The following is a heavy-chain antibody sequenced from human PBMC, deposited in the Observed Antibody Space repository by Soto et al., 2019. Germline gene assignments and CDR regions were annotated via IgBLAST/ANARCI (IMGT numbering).Heavy chain of an antibody. CDR2: ISSSSSYI. D-gene: IGHD3-22*01. Sequence: GGSLRLSCAASGFTFSSYSMNWVRQAPGKGLEWVSSISSSSSYIYYADSVKGRFTISRDNAKNSLYLQMNSLRAEDTAVYYCARELDYYDSSGLDYWGQGTLVTVSS. CDR3: ARELDYYDSSGLDY. J-gene: IGHJ4*02. CDR1: GFTFSSYS. V-gene: IGHV3-21*01.